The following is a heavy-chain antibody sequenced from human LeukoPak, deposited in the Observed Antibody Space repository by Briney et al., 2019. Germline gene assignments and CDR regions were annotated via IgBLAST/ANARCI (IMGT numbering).Heavy chain of an antibody. V-gene: IGHV1-18*01. CDR3: ARESEGYYYDSSGILGDY. Sequence: ASVKVSCKASGYTFTSYGISWVRQAPGQGLEWMGWISAYNGNTNYAQKLQDRVTMTTDTSTSTAYMELRSLRSDDTAVYYCARESEGYYYDSSGILGDYWGQGTLVTVSS. D-gene: IGHD3-22*01. CDR1: GYTFTSYG. CDR2: ISAYNGNT. J-gene: IGHJ4*02.